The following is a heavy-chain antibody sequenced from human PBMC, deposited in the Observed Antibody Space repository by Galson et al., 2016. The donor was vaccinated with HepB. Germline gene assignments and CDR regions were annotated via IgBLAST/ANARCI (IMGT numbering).Heavy chain of an antibody. CDR3: GSSMSTYYFDY. CDR1: GFTFSSYW. Sequence: SLRLSCAASGFTFSSYWMSWVRQAPGKGLEWVANIKQDGSEKYYVASVKGRFTISRDNAKNSLYLQMNSLRAEDTAVYYCGSSMSTYYFDYWGQGTTVTVSS. J-gene: IGHJ4*03. V-gene: IGHV3-7*01. D-gene: IGHD3-3*02. CDR2: IKQDGSEK.